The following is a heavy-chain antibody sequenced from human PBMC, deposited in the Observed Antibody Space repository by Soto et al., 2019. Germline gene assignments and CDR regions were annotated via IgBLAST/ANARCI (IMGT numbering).Heavy chain of an antibody. D-gene: IGHD3-22*01. CDR1: GRPVSSGGYY. CDR2: IYHIGSP. V-gene: IGHV4-31*03. CDR3: VRDRALDSSGHWFDT. Sequence: PSETLSLTYTVSGRPVSSGGYYWTWIRQHPGRGLEWIGYIYHIGSPYYNPSLENRVTISLDTSKNQFSLNLTSVTAADTAIYYCVRDRALDSSGHWFDTWGQGTLVTVS. J-gene: IGHJ5*02.